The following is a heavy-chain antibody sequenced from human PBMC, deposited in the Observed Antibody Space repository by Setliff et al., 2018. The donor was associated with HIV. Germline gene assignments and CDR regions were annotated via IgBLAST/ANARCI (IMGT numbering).Heavy chain of an antibody. Sequence: GASVKVSCKASGGTFSSYAISWVRQAPGQGLEWMGGIIPIFGTANYAQKFQGRVTITADESTSTAYMELSSLRSEDTAIYYCARDMFEIWERSLAKGDEFDPWGQGSLVTVSS. V-gene: IGHV1-69*13. CDR3: ARDMFEIWERSLAKGDEFDP. CDR2: IIPIFGTA. CDR1: GGTFSSYA. J-gene: IGHJ5*02. D-gene: IGHD3-10*02.